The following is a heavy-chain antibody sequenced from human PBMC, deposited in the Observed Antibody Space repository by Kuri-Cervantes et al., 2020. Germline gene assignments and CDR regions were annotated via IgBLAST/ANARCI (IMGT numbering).Heavy chain of an antibody. Sequence: GESLKISCAASGFTFSDYYMSWIRQAPGKGLEWVSYISSSGSTIYYADSVKGRFTISRDNAKNSLYLQMNSLRAEDTALYYCAKDIGEGFGELVPYYYGMDVWGQRTTVTVSS. CDR1: GFTFSDYY. CDR2: ISSSGSTI. CDR3: AKDIGEGFGELVPYYYGMDV. V-gene: IGHV3-11*01. D-gene: IGHD3-10*01. J-gene: IGHJ6*02.